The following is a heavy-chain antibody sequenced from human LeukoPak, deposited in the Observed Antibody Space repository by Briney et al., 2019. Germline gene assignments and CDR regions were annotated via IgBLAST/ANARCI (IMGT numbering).Heavy chain of an antibody. Sequence: GGSLRLSCVASGFTFSSNPMRWVRRAPGKGLQWVANIKTDGSEKYYVDSVKGRYTISRDNAKNSLYLQMNSLRAEDTAVYYCATYSSLNRREFQYWGQGTLLTVSS. D-gene: IGHD3-22*01. CDR3: ATYSSLNRREFQY. J-gene: IGHJ1*01. CDR2: IKTDGSEK. V-gene: IGHV3-7*01. CDR1: GFTFSSNP.